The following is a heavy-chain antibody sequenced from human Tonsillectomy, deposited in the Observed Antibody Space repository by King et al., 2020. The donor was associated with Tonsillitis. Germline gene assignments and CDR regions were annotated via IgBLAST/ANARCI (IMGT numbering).Heavy chain of an antibody. CDR2: NSGSGGST. CDR3: AKAAQPNRDWYFDL. V-gene: IGHV3-23*04. J-gene: IGHJ2*01. Sequence: VQLVGSGGGLVQPGGSLRLSCAASGFTFSSYAMSWVRQAPGKGLEWVSGNSGSGGSTSYAASVKGRFIISRDNSKNTLYLQMKSLRAEDTAVYYCAKAAQPNRDWYFDLWGRGTLVTVSS. D-gene: IGHD1-14*01. CDR1: GFTFSSYA.